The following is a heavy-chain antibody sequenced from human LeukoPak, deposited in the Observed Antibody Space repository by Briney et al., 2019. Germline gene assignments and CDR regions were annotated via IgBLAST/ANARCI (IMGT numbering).Heavy chain of an antibody. D-gene: IGHD3-3*01. CDR3: ARGIFGVVRRGGPNYYCYYYMDV. V-gene: IGHV4-30-2*01. Sequence: PSETLSLTCAVSGGSISSGGYSWSWLRQPPGKGLEWIGYIYHSGSTYYNPSLKSRVTISVDRSKNQFSLKLSSVTAADTAVYYCARGIFGVVRRGGPNYYCYYYMDVWGKGTTVTVSS. CDR2: IYHSGST. J-gene: IGHJ6*03. CDR1: GGSISSGGYS.